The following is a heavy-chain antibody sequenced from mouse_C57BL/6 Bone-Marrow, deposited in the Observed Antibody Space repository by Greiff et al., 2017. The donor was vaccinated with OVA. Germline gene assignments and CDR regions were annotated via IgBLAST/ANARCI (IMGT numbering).Heavy chain of an antibody. CDR3: ARFRWLLLDY. CDR1: GFTFSSYA. J-gene: IGHJ2*01. CDR2: ISDGGSYT. D-gene: IGHD2-3*01. V-gene: IGHV5-4*03. Sequence: EVMLVESGGGLVKPGGSLKLSCAASGFTFSSYAMSWVRQTPEKRLEWVATISDGGSYTYYPDNVKGRFTISRDNAKNNLYLQMSHLKSEDTAMYYCARFRWLLLDYWGQGTTLTVSS.